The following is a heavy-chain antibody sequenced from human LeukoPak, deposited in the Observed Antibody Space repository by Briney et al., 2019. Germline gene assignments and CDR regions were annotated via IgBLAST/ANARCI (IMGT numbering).Heavy chain of an antibody. D-gene: IGHD2-21*02. CDR1: GGTFSSYA. CDR2: IIPILGIA. J-gene: IGHJ4*02. CDR3: ARVPGDCRGDCYSLDY. V-gene: IGHV1-69*04. Sequence: GASVKVSCKASGGTFSSYAISWVRQAPGQGLEWMGRIIPILGIANYAQKFQGRVTITADKSTSTAYMELSSLRSEDTAVYYCARVPGDCRGDCYSLDYWGQGTLITVSS.